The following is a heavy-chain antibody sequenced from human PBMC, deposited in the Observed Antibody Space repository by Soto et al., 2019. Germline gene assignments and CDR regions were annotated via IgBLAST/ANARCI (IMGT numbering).Heavy chain of an antibody. CDR1: GGSISSGGYY. CDR2: TYYSGST. V-gene: IGHV4-31*03. D-gene: IGHD3-22*01. J-gene: IGHJ4*02. Sequence: QVQLQASGPGLVKPSQTLALTCTVSGGSISSGGYYWSWIRQHPGKGLEWIGYTYYSGSTYYNPSVTSRVSRRVDTSKNQCPLELGCVTAGDTSVYLCARAKSDGVITVVVGPSYLDYCGRGTLVPVSS. CDR3: ARAKSDGVITVVVGPSYLDY.